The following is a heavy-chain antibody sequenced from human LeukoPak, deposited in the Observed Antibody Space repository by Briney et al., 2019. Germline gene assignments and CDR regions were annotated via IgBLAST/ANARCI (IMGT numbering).Heavy chain of an antibody. CDR3: ARSMVVTEYYFDY. CDR1: GGSISSSSYY. Sequence: SETLSLTCTVSGGSISSSSYYWGWIRQPPGKGLEWIGSIYYSGGTYYNPSLKSRVTISVDTSKNQFSLKLSPVTAADTAVYYCARSMVVTEYYFDYWGQGTLVTVSS. CDR2: IYYSGGT. J-gene: IGHJ4*02. V-gene: IGHV4-39*07. D-gene: IGHD2-21*02.